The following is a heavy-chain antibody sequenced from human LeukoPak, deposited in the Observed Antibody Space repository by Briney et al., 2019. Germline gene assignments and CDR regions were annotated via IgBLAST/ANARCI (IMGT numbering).Heavy chain of an antibody. J-gene: IGHJ4*02. CDR1: GYTFTGYY. D-gene: IGHD2-2*01. CDR3: ARGYPLIGYCSSTSCADFDY. CDR2: INPDNGGT. Sequence: ASVKVSCKASGYTFTGYYMHWVRQAPGQGLEWMGWINPDNGGTNYAQKFQGRVTMTRDMSISTAYMELSRLRSDDTAVYYCARGYPLIGYCSSTSCADFDYWGQGTLVTVPS. V-gene: IGHV1-2*02.